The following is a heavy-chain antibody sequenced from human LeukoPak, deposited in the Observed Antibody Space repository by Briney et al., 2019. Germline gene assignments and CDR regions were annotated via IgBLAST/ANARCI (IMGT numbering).Heavy chain of an antibody. CDR1: GYTFTSYG. CDR2: ISGYNGNT. Sequence: GASVKVSCKASGYTFTSYGISWVRQAPGQGLEWMGWISGYNGNTNYVQKIQGRVTMTTDTSTSTAYMELRSLRSDDTAVYYCARDQRVIHYYDSSGSLDYWGQGTLVTVSS. J-gene: IGHJ4*02. D-gene: IGHD3-22*01. V-gene: IGHV1-18*01. CDR3: ARDQRVIHYYDSSGSLDY.